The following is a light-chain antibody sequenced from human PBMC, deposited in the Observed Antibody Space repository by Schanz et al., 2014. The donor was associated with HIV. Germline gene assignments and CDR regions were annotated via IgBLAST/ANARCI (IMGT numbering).Light chain of an antibody. CDR3: LLYYGDAWV. Sequence: QAVVTQEPSLTVSPGGTVTLTCASSTGAVPSGYYPNWFQQKPGQAPRTLIFGTDNKHSWTPARFSGSLLGGKAALTLSGVQPEDEADYYCLLYYGDAWVFGGGTKLTVL. J-gene: IGLJ3*02. CDR1: TGAVPSGYY. V-gene: IGLV7-43*01. CDR2: GTD.